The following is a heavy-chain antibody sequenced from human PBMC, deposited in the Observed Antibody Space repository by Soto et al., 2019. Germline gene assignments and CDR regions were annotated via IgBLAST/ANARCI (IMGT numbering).Heavy chain of an antibody. D-gene: IGHD1-26*01. CDR1: GYSISSSNW. V-gene: IGHV4-28*01. J-gene: IGHJ4*02. CDR2: IYYSGTT. Sequence: QVQLQESGPGLVKPSDTLSLTCAVSGYSISSSNWWGWIRQPPGKGLEWIGYIYYSGTTYYNPSLKSRVTMSVDTSKHQLSLKLTSVTAVDTAVYYCARREIQGPIDYWGQGTLVTVSS. CDR3: ARREIQGPIDY.